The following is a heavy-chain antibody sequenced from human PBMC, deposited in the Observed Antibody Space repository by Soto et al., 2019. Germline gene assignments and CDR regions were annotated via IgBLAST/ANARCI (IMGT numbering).Heavy chain of an antibody. V-gene: IGHV1-46*01. CDR3: ARGGFPYDFWSGYYSSPEGKYGMDV. D-gene: IGHD3-3*01. CDR2: INPSGGST. J-gene: IGHJ6*02. CDR1: GYTFTSYY. Sequence: GASVKVSCKASGYTFTSYYMHWVRQAPGQGLEWMGIINPSGGSTSYAQKFQGRVTMTRDTSTSTVYTELSSLRSEDTAVYYCARGGFPYDFWSGYYSSPEGKYGMDVWGQGTTVTVSS.